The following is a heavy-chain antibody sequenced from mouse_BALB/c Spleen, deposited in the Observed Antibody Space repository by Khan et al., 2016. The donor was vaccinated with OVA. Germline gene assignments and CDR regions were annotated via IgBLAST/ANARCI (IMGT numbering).Heavy chain of an antibody. CDR3: AGQPYYHYNIMDY. CDR1: GFSLTNYG. J-gene: IGHJ4*01. Sequence: QVQLKESGPGLVAPSQSLSITCTISGFSLTNYGVHWVRQPPGKGLEWLVVIWSDGSTTYNSALKSRLTITKDNSKSQVFLKMNSLQTDDTAMYACAGQPYYHYNIMDYWGQGTSVTVSS. D-gene: IGHD2-10*01. CDR2: IWSDGST. V-gene: IGHV2-6-1*01.